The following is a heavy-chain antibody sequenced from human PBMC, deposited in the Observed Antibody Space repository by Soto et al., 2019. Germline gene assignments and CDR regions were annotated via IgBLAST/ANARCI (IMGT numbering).Heavy chain of an antibody. V-gene: IGHV4-31*03. J-gene: IGHJ4*02. D-gene: IGHD5-12*01. Sequence: SETLSLTCTVSGGSISSGGYYWSWIRQHPGKGLEWIGYIYYSGSTYYNPSLKSRVTISVDTSKNQFSLKLSSVTAADTAVYYRARSAFGATIIGGYYFDYWGQGTLVTVSS. CDR3: ARSAFGATIIGGYYFDY. CDR1: GGSISSGGYY. CDR2: IYYSGST.